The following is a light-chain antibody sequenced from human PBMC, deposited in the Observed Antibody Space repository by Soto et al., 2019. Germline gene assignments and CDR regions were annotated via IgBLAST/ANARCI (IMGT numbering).Light chain of an antibody. V-gene: IGLV1-40*01. CDR2: GNR. CDR3: QAYDYSLTASV. J-gene: IGLJ3*02. CDR1: SSNLGAAYD. Sequence: QSVLTQPPSVSGAPGQRVTISCTGNSSNLGAAYDVHWYRQLPGAAPKLVIFGNRNRPSGVPERFSGSKSGTSASLAITGLQGEDEADYYCQAYDYSLTASVFGGGTKLTVL.